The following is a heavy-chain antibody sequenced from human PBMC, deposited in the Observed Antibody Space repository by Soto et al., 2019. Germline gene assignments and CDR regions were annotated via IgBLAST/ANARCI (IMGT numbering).Heavy chain of an antibody. CDR1: GFTFTRYS. J-gene: IGHJ4*02. CDR2: ISSTTNYI. CDR3: ARESADITSKFDY. Sequence: VGSLRLSCAASGFTFTRYSMNWVRQAPGKGLEWVSSISSTTNYIYYGDSMKGRFTISRDNAKNSLYLEMNSLRAEDTAVYYCARESADITSKFDYWGQGTLVTVSS. V-gene: IGHV3-21*06.